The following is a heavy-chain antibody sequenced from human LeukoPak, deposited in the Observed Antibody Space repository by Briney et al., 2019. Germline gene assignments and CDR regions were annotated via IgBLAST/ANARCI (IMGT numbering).Heavy chain of an antibody. D-gene: IGHD7-27*01. CDR2: IYHSGST. CDR1: GGSISSGGYS. CDR3: ARLTGVEVAFDY. J-gene: IGHJ4*02. V-gene: IGHV4-30-2*01. Sequence: SQTLSLTCAVSGGSISSGGYSWSWIRQPPGKGLEWIGYIYHSGSTYYNPSLKSRVTISVDRSKNQFSLKLSSVTAADTAVYYCARLTGVEVAFDYWGQGTLVTVSS.